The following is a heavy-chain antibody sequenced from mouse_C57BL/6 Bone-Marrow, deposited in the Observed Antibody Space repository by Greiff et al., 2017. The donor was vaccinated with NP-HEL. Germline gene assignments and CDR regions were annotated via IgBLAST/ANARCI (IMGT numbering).Heavy chain of an antibody. CDR3: ARPHGDYSSFAY. CDR1: GFTFSDYG. CDR2: ISSGSSTI. J-gene: IGHJ3*01. V-gene: IGHV5-17*01. D-gene: IGHD2-13*01. Sequence: EVKLVESGGGLVKPGGSLKLSCAASGFTFSDYGMHWVRQAPEKGLEWVAYISSGSSTIYYADTVKGRFTISRDTAKNTLFLQMTSLRSEDTAMYYCARPHGDYSSFAYWGQGTLVTVSA.